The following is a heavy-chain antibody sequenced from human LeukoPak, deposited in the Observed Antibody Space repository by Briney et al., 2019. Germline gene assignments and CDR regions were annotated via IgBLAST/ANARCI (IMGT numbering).Heavy chain of an antibody. J-gene: IGHJ5*02. CDR3: ARTGILGFFDP. D-gene: IGHD6-13*01. V-gene: IGHV4-34*01. CDR1: GGSFSGYY. Sequence: NPSETLSLTCAVYGGSFSGYYWSWIRQPPGKGLEWIGEINHSGSTNYNPSLKSRVTISVDTSKNQFSLKLSSVTAADTAVYYCARTGILGFFDPWGQGTLVTVSS. CDR2: INHSGST.